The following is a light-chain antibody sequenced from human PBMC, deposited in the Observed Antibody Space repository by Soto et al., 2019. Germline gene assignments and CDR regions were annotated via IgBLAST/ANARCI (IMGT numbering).Light chain of an antibody. CDR3: SSDTSSSTDVV. Sequence: QSVLTQPASVSGSPGQSITISCTGTSSDVGGYNYVSWYQQHPGKAPKLMIYDVSNRPSGVSNRFSGSKSGNTASLTISGLQAEDEADYYCSSDTSSSTDVVFGGGTQLTVL. CDR2: DVS. J-gene: IGLJ2*01. CDR1: SSDVGGYNY. V-gene: IGLV2-14*01.